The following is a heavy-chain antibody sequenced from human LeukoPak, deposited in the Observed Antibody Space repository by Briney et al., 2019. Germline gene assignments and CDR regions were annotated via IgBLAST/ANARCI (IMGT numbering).Heavy chain of an antibody. D-gene: IGHD1-14*01. CDR3: ARSPRGGTKTYFDY. J-gene: IGHJ4*02. V-gene: IGHV4-59*01. CDR2: IYYSGST. Sequence: RTSETLSLTCTVSGGPISNYYWSWIRQPPGKGLEWIGYIYYSGSTNYNPSLKSRVTILVDTSKNQFSLRLSSVTAADTAVYYCARSPRGGTKTYFDYWGQGTLVTVSP. CDR1: GGPISNYY.